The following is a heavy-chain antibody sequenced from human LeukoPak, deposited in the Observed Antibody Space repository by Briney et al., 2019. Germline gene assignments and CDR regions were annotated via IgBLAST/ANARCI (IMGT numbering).Heavy chain of an antibody. V-gene: IGHV3-48*01. J-gene: IGHJ4*02. CDR1: GFTFSSYS. CDR3: ARDFIMGPVAGINY. CDR2: ISSSSSTI. D-gene: IGHD6-19*01. Sequence: PGGSLRLSCAASGFTFSSYSMNWVRQAPGKGLEWVSYISSSSSTIYYADSVKGRFTISRDNAKNSLYLQMNSLRAEDTAVYYCARDFIMGPVAGINYWGQGTLVTVSS.